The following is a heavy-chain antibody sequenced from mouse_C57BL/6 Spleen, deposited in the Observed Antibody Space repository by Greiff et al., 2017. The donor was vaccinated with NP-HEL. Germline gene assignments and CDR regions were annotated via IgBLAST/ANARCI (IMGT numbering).Heavy chain of an antibody. CDR1: GYTFTSYG. D-gene: IGHD1-1*01. J-gene: IGHJ4*01. CDR2: IYPRSGNT. V-gene: IGHV1-81*01. CDR3: ERLYYYGSSDYAMDY. Sequence: QVQLQQSGAELARPGASVKLSCKASGYTFTSYGISWVKQRTGQGLEWIGEIYPRSGNTYYYEKFTGKATLTAYKSYSTANMEFRSLTSEDSAVYFWERLYYYGSSDYAMDYWGQGTSVTVSS.